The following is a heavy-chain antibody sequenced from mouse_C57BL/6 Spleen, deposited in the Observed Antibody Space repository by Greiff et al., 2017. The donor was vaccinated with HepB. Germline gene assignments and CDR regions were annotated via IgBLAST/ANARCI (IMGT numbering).Heavy chain of an antibody. CDR1: GYTFTSYW. V-gene: IGHV1-7*01. Sequence: VQLVESGAELAKPGASVKLSCKASGYTFTSYWMHWVKQRPGQGLEWIGYINPSSGYTKYNQKFKDKATVTADKSSSTAYMQLSSLTYEDSAVYYCARGASSAAWFAYWGQGTLVTVSA. J-gene: IGHJ3*01. D-gene: IGHD3-2*02. CDR2: INPSSGYT. CDR3: ARGASSAAWFAY.